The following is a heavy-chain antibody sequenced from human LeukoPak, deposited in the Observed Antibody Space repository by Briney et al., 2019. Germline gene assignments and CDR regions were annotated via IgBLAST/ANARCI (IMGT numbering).Heavy chain of an antibody. CDR1: GFTFSSYS. Sequence: GWSVRLSCAASGFTFSSYSMNWVRQAPGKGLEWVSSISSSSSYIDYADSVKGRFTIPRDNAKNSLYLQMNSLRAEDTAVYYCARTPTPYCGGDCYDFDYWGQGTLVTVSS. D-gene: IGHD2-21*02. J-gene: IGHJ4*02. CDR2: ISSSSSYI. CDR3: ARTPTPYCGGDCYDFDY. V-gene: IGHV3-21*01.